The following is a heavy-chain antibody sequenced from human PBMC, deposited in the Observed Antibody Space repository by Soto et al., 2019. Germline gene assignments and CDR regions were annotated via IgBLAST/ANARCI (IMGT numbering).Heavy chain of an antibody. CDR2: INPSGGST. J-gene: IGHJ6*02. CDR3: ARGDGTLTPGGYYYYGMDV. V-gene: IGHV1-46*02. D-gene: IGHD7-27*01. Sequence: GASVPVSLKESCYTVHIYYMHWVRQAPGQGLEWMGIINPSGGSTSYAQKFQGRVTMTRDTSTSTVYMELSSLRSEDTAVYYCARGDGTLTPGGYYYYGMDVWGQGTTVTVSS. CDR1: CYTVHIYY.